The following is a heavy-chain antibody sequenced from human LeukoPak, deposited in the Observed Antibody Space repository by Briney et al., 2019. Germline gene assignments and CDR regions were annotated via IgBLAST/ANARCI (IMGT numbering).Heavy chain of an antibody. J-gene: IGHJ4*02. CDR2: ISSSGSTI. D-gene: IGHD3-9*01. Sequence: PGGSLRLSCAASGFTFTNAWMNWVRQAPGKGLEWVSYISSSGSTIYYADSVKGRFTISRDNAKNSLYLQMNSLRAEDTAVYYCARDDILTGYWSPFDYWGQGTLVTVSS. CDR1: GFTFTNAW. CDR3: ARDDILTGYWSPFDY. V-gene: IGHV3-11*01.